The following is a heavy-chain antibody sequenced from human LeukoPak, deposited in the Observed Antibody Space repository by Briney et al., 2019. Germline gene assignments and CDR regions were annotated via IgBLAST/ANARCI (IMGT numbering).Heavy chain of an antibody. CDR2: INHSGST. Sequence: SSETLSLTCAVYGGSFSGYYWSWIRQPPGKGLEWIGEINHSGSTNYNPSLKSRVTISVDTSKNQFSLRLSSVTAADTAIYYCARAVSGRFDYWGQGTLVTVPS. CDR1: GGSFSGYY. J-gene: IGHJ4*02. D-gene: IGHD6-19*01. CDR3: ARAVSGRFDY. V-gene: IGHV4-34*01.